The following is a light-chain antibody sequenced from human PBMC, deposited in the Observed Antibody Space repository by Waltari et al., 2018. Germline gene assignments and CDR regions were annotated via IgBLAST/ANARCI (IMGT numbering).Light chain of an antibody. CDR1: QSVSRT. CDR2: DAS. V-gene: IGKV3-20*01. Sequence: EIVLTQSPGTLPLSPGEIATISCRASQSVSRTLAWYQQKPGQAPRLLIYDASTRATGIPDRFSGSGSGTDFSLTISRLEPEDFAVYYCQKYGTLPATFGQGTKVEIK. J-gene: IGKJ1*01. CDR3: QKYGTLPAT.